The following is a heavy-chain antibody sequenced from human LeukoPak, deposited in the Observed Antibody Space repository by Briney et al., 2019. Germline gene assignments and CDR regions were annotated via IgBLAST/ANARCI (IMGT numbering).Heavy chain of an antibody. CDR2: ISSNGNSI. V-gene: IGHV3-21*01. CDR3: ARGANVNVFDI. CDR1: GFTFSTYS. J-gene: IGHJ3*02. Sequence: KPGGSLRLSCAASGFTFSTYSMNWVRQAPGKGLEWVSSISSNGNSIFYADSVKGRFTISRDNAKNSLYLQVNSLRAEDTAVYYCARGANVNVFDIWAQGTMVTVSS.